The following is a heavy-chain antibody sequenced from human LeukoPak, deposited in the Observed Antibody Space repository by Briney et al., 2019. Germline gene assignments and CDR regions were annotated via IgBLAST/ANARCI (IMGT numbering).Heavy chain of an antibody. J-gene: IGHJ4*02. D-gene: IGHD4-11*01. Sequence: GGSLRLSCAASGFTFSGPAMHWVRQASGKGLEWVGRIRSKANSYATAYAASVKGRFTISRDDSKNTAYLQMNSLKTEDTAVYYCTRITVTTSSGTDYWGQGTLVTVSS. CDR1: GFTFSGPA. CDR2: IRSKANSYAT. V-gene: IGHV3-73*01. CDR3: TRITVTTSSGTDY.